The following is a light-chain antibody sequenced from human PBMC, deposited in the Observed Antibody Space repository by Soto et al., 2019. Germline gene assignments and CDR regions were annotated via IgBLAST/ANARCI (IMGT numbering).Light chain of an antibody. V-gene: IGKV1-5*01. Sequence: DIQMTQSPSTLSASVGDRVTITFRASQSISSWLAWYQQKPGKAPKLLMYDASSLERGVPSRFRGSGSGTEFSLTISGLQPDDFATYYCQQYNTYWSFGQGTKVDIK. CDR1: QSISSW. J-gene: IGKJ1*01. CDR2: DAS. CDR3: QQYNTYWS.